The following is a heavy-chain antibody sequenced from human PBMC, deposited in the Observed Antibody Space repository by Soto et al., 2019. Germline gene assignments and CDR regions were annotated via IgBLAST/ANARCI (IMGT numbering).Heavy chain of an antibody. CDR3: ARTYYDFWSGHSRNWFDP. CDR2: ISAYNGNT. D-gene: IGHD3-3*01. V-gene: IGHV1-18*01. CDR1: GYTFTSYG. Sequence: ASVKNSCKASGYTFTSYGISWVRQAPGQGLEWMGWISAYNGNTNYAQKLQGRVTMTTDTSTSTAYMELRSLRSDDTAVYYCARTYYDFWSGHSRNWFDPWGQGTLVTVSS. J-gene: IGHJ5*02.